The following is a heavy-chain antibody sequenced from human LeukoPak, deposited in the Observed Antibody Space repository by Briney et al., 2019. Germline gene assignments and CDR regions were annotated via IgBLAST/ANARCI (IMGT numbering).Heavy chain of an antibody. D-gene: IGHD5-12*01. Sequence: SQTLSLTCAVYAASFSGYYWSWIRHPPGKGLEWIGEISHSGSPNYNPSLKSRVTISVDTSKNQFSLKLSSVTAADTAVYYCAAQYSGYVRLDYWGQGTLVTVSS. CDR3: AAQYSGYVRLDY. CDR2: ISHSGSP. V-gene: IGHV4-34*01. CDR1: AASFSGYY. J-gene: IGHJ4*02.